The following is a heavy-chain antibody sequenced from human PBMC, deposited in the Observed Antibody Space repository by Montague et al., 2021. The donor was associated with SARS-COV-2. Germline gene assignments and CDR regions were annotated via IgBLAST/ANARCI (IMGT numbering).Heavy chain of an antibody. CDR3: AGELLRFGEL. D-gene: IGHD3-10*01. V-gene: IGHV3-30-3*01. CDR2: IYYDGSNK. CDR1: GFTFSSYA. Sequence: SLRLSCAASGFTFSSYAMHWVRQAPGKGLVWVAVIYYDGSNKYYADSVKGRFTISRDNSKNTLYLQMNSLRAEDTAVYYCAGELLRFGELWGKGTTVTVSS. J-gene: IGHJ6*04.